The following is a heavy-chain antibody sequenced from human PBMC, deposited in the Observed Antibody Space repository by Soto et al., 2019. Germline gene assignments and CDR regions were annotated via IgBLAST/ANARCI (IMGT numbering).Heavy chain of an antibody. V-gene: IGHV4-4*02. CDR3: ARGWDANS. J-gene: IGHJ4*02. Sequence: SETRSVTWAVSGGFIRRSNWWSWVRQPPGKGLDWIGEIYRSGSTNYNPSLKSRVTISVDKSKNQFSLKLSSVTAADTAVYYCARGWDANSWGQGALVTVS. CDR2: IYRSGST. CDR1: GGFIRRSNW. D-gene: IGHD6-19*01.